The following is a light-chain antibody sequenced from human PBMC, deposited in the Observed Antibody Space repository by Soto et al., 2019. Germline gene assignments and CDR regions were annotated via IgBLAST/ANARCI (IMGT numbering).Light chain of an antibody. Sequence: DIPMTQSPSSLSASVGDRVTITCRASQSISNYLNWYQQKPGKAPKPLIYAASSLQSGVPSRFSGSGSGTDFTLTISSLQPEDFATYYCQQSYGSPPYTFGQGTKLEMK. J-gene: IGKJ2*01. CDR1: QSISNY. V-gene: IGKV1-39*01. CDR3: QQSYGSPPYT. CDR2: AAS.